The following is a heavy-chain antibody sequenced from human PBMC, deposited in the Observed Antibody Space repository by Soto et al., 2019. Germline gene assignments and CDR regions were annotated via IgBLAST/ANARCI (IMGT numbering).Heavy chain of an antibody. D-gene: IGHD6-6*01. CDR1: GFTFSSYA. J-gene: IGHJ6*02. CDR2: ISYDGSNK. CDR3: ATSSSAYSSSSYYYYGMDV. V-gene: IGHV3-30-3*01. Sequence: GGSLRLSCAASGFTFSSYAMHWVRQAPGKWLEWVAVISYDGSNKYYADSVKGRFTISRDNSKNTLYLQMNSLRAEDTAVYYCATSSSAYSSSSYYYYGMDVWGQGXTVTVSS.